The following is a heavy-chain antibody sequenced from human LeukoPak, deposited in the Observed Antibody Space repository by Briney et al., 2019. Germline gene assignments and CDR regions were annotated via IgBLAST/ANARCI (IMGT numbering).Heavy chain of an antibody. CDR3: AKDAAGPEY. Sequence: GGSLRLSCVASGLTFSDYSMTWVRQAPGKGLFWVSGISDGGGSTYYADSVKGRFTISRDNSRNTLYLQMNSLRAEDTAVYYCAKDAAGPEYWGQGTLVTVSS. D-gene: IGHD6-13*01. CDR1: GLTFSDYS. V-gene: IGHV3-23*01. J-gene: IGHJ4*02. CDR2: ISDGGGST.